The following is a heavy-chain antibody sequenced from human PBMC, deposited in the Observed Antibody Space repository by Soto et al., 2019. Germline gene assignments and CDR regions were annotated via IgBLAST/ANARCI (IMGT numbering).Heavy chain of an antibody. CDR1: GFTFSSYA. J-gene: IGHJ4*02. D-gene: IGHD3-16*02. CDR3: AKESPAYHDYIWGSYRPGIFDY. CDR2: ISGSGGST. V-gene: IGHV3-23*01. Sequence: PGGSLRLSCAASGFTFSSYAMSWVRQAPGKGLEWVSAISGSGGSTYYADSVKGRFTISRDNSKNTLYLQMNSLRAEDTAVYYCAKESPAYHDYIWGSYRPGIFDYWGQGTLVTVSS.